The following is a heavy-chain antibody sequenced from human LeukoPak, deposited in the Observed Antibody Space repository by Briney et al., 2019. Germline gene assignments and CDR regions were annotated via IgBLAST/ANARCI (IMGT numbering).Heavy chain of an antibody. J-gene: IGHJ4*02. CDR2: IKSKTDGGTT. D-gene: IGHD2-2*01. CDR1: GFTFSNAW. CDR3: TTDHRTPPRYCSSTSCSYYFDY. Sequence: PGGSLRLSCAASGFTFSNAWMSWVRQAPGKGLEWVGRIKSKTDGGTTDYAAPVKGRFTISRDDSKNTLYLQMNSLKTEDTAVYYCTTDHRTPPRYCSSTSCSYYFDYWGQGTLVTVSS. V-gene: IGHV3-15*01.